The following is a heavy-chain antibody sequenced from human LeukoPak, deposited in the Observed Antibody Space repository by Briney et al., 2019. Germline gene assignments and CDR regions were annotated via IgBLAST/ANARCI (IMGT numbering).Heavy chain of an antibody. CDR2: IYYSGST. D-gene: IGHD4-11*01. J-gene: IGHJ5*02. CDR1: GGSISSGGYY. CDR3: ARDPAHYSNWFDP. Sequence: SQTLSLTCTVSGGSISSGGYYWSWIRQHPGKGLEWIGYIYYSGSTYYNPSLKSRVTISVDTSKNQFSLKLSSVTAADTAVYYCARDPAHYSNWFDPWGQGTLVTVSS. V-gene: IGHV4-31*03.